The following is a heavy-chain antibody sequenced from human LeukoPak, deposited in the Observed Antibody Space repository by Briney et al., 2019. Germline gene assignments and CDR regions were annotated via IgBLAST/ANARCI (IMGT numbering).Heavy chain of an antibody. D-gene: IGHD2-15*01. V-gene: IGHV4-59*01. CDR2: IYYSGST. Sequence: SETLSLTCTVSGGSISSYYWSWIRQPPGKGLEWIGYIYYSGSTNYNPSPKSRVTISVDTSKKQFSLKLSSVTAADTAVYYCARVSVCSGGSCYSPSYYYYYYMDVWGKGTTVTVSS. J-gene: IGHJ6*03. CDR1: GGSISSYY. CDR3: ARVSVCSGGSCYSPSYYYYYYMDV.